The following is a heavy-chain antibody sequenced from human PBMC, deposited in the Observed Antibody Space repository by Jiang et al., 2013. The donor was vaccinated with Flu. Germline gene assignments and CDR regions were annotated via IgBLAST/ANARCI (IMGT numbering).Heavy chain of an antibody. CDR3: ARXEVGMPTAEPYYSYKHMDV. Sequence: SGAEVKMPGSSVKVSCQASGGPLSSYAFSWVRQAPGQGLEWMGGIIPTSGTTNYAQKFQGRVTITADAPTNTAYMELSSLRFEDTAVYFCARXEVGMPTAEPYYSYKHMDVVGPRATVSVS. CDR1: GGPLSSYA. J-gene: IGHJ6*02. CDR2: IIPTSGTT. D-gene: IGHD5-24*01. V-gene: IGHV1-69*01.